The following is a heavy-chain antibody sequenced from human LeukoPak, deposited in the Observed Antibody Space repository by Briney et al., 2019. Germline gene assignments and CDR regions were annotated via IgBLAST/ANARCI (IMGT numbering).Heavy chain of an antibody. J-gene: IGHJ6*03. V-gene: IGHV4-61*02. Sequence: PSQTLSLTCTVSGGSIRSGNYYWSWIRQPAGKGLEWIGRINTRGSTNYNPSLKSRVTISVDMSKNQFSLKLSSVTAADTAIYYCARDFSSSSTVYYYYYMDVWGKGTTVTVSS. D-gene: IGHD6-6*01. CDR2: INTRGST. CDR3: ARDFSSSSTVYYYYYMDV. CDR1: GGSIRSGNYY.